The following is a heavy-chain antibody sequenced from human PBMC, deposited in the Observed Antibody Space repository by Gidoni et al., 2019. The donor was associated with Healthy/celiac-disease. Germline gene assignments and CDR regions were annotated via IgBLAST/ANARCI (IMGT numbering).Heavy chain of an antibody. V-gene: IGHV3-15*01. CDR1: GFTLSNAW. Sequence: GGGLVKPGGSLRLSCAASGFTLSNAWMSWVRQAPGKGLEWVGRIKSKTDGGTTDYAAPVKGRFTISRDDSKNTLYLQMNSLKTEDTAVYYCTTESILYYYDPTDAFDIWGQGTMVTVSS. CDR3: TTESILYYYDPTDAFDI. J-gene: IGHJ3*02. D-gene: IGHD3-22*01. CDR2: IKSKTDGGTT.